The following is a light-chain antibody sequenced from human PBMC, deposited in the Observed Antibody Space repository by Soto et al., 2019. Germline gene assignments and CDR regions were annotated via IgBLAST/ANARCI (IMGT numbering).Light chain of an antibody. CDR3: QQHHSVPFT. J-gene: IGKJ3*01. V-gene: IGKV1-17*02. Sequence: DIQMTQSPSSLSASVGDRVTITCRASQDITNDLDWYQQKPGKAPTRLIYASSSLQSGVPARFSGSGSGTEFTLTISNLYPEDFATYYCQQHHSVPFTFGPGTKVDIK. CDR1: QDITND. CDR2: ASS.